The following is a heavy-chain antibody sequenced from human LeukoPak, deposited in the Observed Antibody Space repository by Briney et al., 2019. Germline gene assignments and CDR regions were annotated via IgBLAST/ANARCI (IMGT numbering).Heavy chain of an antibody. V-gene: IGHV4-59*01. CDR1: GGSISSYY. Sequence: PSETLSLTCTVYGGSISSYYWSWIRQPPGKGLEWIGYIYYSGSTNYNPSLKSRVTISVDTSKNQFSLKLSSVTAADTAVYYCARGRWDRTHNWFDPWGQGTPVTVSS. CDR2: IYYSGST. CDR3: ARGRWDRTHNWFDP. J-gene: IGHJ5*02. D-gene: IGHD1-26*01.